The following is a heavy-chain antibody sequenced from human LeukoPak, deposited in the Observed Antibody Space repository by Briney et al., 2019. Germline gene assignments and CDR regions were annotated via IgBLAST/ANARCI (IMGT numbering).Heavy chain of an antibody. D-gene: IGHD1-1*01. CDR1: GFTFSHYA. J-gene: IGHJ3*02. CDR3: ARGGAGATKDDTFDI. V-gene: IGHV3-21*01. Sequence: GGSLRLSCAASGFTFSHYAMTWVRQAPGRGLEWVSSISSGSSVIFYADSVKGRFTISRDNAKNSLYLQMISLRVEDTAVYYCARGGAGATKDDTFDIWGQGTMVTVSS. CDR2: ISSGSSVI.